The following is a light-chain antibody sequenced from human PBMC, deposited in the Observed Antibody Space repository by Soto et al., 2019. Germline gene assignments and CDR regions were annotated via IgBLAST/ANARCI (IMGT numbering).Light chain of an antibody. CDR2: VAS. V-gene: IGKV1-9*01. Sequence: DMQMTQKTSSLSASVGDRVSMTCLASQSISRDLNWYQQRPGKAPKLLIYVASTLQSGVPSRFSGSGSGTEFTLTTSSLQPEDFATYYCQQLYSYPSVTFGGVSNVDIK. J-gene: IGKJ4*01. CDR3: QQLYSYPSVT. CDR1: QSISRD.